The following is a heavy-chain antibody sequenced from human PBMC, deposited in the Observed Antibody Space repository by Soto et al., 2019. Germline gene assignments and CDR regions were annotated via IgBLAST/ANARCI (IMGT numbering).Heavy chain of an antibody. D-gene: IGHD2-15*01. V-gene: IGHV3-30-3*01. CDR3: ARDSEDPYGMDV. CDR2: ISYDGSNK. CDR1: GFTFSSYA. J-gene: IGHJ6*02. Sequence: QVQLVESGGGVVQTGRSLRLSCAASGFTFSSYAMHWVRQAPGKGLEWVAVISYDGSNKYYADSVKGRFTISRDNSKNTLYLQMNSLRAEDTAVYYCARDSEDPYGMDVWGQGTTVTVSS.